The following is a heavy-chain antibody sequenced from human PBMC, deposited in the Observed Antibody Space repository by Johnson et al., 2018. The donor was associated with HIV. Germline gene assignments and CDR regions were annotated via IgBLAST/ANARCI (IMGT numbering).Heavy chain of an antibody. D-gene: IGHD3-3*01. CDR3: ASTYYNFWSGPPSSAFDI. CDR2: IKQDGSEK. J-gene: IGHJ3*02. Sequence: VQLVESGGGLVQPGGSLRLSCAASGFTFSSYWMSWVRQAPGKGLEWVANIKQDGSEKYYVDSVQGRFTISRDNAKNSLYLQMNSLRAEDTAVYYCASTYYNFWSGPPSSAFDIWGQGTMVTVSS. CDR1: GFTFSSYW. V-gene: IGHV3-7*05.